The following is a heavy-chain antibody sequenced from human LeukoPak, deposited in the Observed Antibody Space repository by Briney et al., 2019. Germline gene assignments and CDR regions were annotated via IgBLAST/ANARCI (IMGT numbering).Heavy chain of an antibody. D-gene: IGHD3-10*01. CDR1: GGTFSSYA. CDR3: ARGLMVRGRGEGY. CDR2: MNPNSGNT. V-gene: IGHV1-8*02. Sequence: AASVKVSCKASGGTFSSYAISWVRQATGQGLEWMGWMNPNSGNTGYAQKFQGRVTMTRNTSISTAYMELSSLRSEDTAVYYCARGLMVRGRGEGYWGQGTLVTVSS. J-gene: IGHJ4*02.